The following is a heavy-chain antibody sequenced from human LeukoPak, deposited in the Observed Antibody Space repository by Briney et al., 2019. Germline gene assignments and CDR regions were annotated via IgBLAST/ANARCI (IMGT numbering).Heavy chain of an antibody. J-gene: IGHJ4*02. D-gene: IGHD3-22*01. Sequence: ASVKVSCTASGYTFTSYGISWVRQAPGQGLEWMGWISAYNGNTNYAQKLQGRVTMTTDTSTSTAYMELRSLRSDDTAVYYCARESDDSSGYYYPRFDYWGQGTLVTVSS. CDR2: ISAYNGNT. CDR1: GYTFTSYG. CDR3: ARESDDSSGYYYPRFDY. V-gene: IGHV1-18*01.